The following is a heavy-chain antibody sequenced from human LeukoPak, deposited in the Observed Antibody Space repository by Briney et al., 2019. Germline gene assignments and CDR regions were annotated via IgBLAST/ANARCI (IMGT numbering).Heavy chain of an antibody. V-gene: IGHV3-66*01. CDR3: ARDSEAAAGSFDY. CDR1: GFTFTNYG. CDR2: IYSGGST. Sequence: GGSLRLSCVASGFTFTNYGMSWVRQAPGKGLEWVSVIYSGGSTYYADSVKGRFTISRDNAKNSLYLQMNSLGAEDTAVYYCARDSEAAAGSFDYWGQGTLVTVSS. J-gene: IGHJ4*02. D-gene: IGHD6-13*01.